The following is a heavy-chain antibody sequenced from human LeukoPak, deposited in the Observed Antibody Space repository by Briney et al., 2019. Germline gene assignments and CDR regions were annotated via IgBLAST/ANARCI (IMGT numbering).Heavy chain of an antibody. J-gene: IGHJ5*02. Sequence: SETLSLTCAVYGGSFSGYYWSWIRQPPGKGLEWIGEINHSGSTNYNPSLKSRVTISVDTSKSQFSLKLSSVTAADTAVYYCARGGRGHIVVVPAALWFDPWGQGTLVTVSS. CDR1: GGSFSGYY. V-gene: IGHV4-34*01. CDR3: ARGGRGHIVVVPAALWFDP. D-gene: IGHD2-2*01. CDR2: INHSGST.